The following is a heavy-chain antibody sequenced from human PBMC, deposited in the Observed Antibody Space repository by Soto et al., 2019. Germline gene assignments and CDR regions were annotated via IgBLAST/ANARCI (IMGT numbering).Heavy chain of an antibody. V-gene: IGHV4-30-4*01. Sequence: QVHLQESGPGLLKPSQTLSLTCDVSGDFIGSGDYYWTWIRQPPGKGLEYIGYIYKTGKTYYNPSLKSRPFISLDKSKSQFFLRLTSVTAADTAMYYCARSLSSSSGYFDPWGQGTLVTVSS. D-gene: IGHD6-6*01. CDR2: IYKTGKT. CDR1: GDFIGSGDYY. CDR3: ARSLSSSSGYFDP. J-gene: IGHJ5*02.